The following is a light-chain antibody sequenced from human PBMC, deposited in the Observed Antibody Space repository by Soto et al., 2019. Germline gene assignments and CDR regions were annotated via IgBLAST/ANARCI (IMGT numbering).Light chain of an antibody. CDR1: SSNIGSNY. J-gene: IGLJ7*01. CDR2: RNN. V-gene: IGLV1-47*01. Sequence: QSVLTQPPSASGTPGQRVTISCSGSSSNIGSNYVYWYQQLPGTAPKLLIYRNNQRPSGVPDRFSGSKSGPSASLAISGLRSDDDADYYCSASDDSLSAPVFGAGTQLTVL. CDR3: SASDDSLSAPV.